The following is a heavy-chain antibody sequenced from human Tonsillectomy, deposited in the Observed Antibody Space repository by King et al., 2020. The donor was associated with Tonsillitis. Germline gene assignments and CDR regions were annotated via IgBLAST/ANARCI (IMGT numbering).Heavy chain of an antibody. D-gene: IGHD2-2*01. J-gene: IGHJ3*02. Sequence: VQLVESGGGLVQPGGSLRLSCAASGFTFSSYAMSWVRQAPGKGLEWVSVIYSGGTSTYYADSVKGRFTISRDNSKNTLYLQMNSLRAEDTAVYYCARQVLGYCSSTSCYVIWGQGTMVTVSS. V-gene: IGHV3-23*03. CDR1: GFTFSSYA. CDR3: ARQVLGYCSSTSCYVI. CDR2: IYSGGTST.